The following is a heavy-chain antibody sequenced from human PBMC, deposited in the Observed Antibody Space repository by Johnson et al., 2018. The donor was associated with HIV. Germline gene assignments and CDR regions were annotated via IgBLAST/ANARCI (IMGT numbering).Heavy chain of an antibody. CDR2: ISSSGSTI. CDR3: ARVEPIRRAIDAFDI. J-gene: IGHJ3*02. Sequence: QMMLVESGGGLVKPGGSLRLSCAASGFTFSDYYMSWIRQAPGKGLEWASYISSSGSTIYYADSVKGRFTISRDNTKNSLYLQLNSLRAEDTAVYYCARVEPIRRAIDAFDIWGQGTMVTVSS. CDR1: GFTFSDYY. V-gene: IGHV3-11*04.